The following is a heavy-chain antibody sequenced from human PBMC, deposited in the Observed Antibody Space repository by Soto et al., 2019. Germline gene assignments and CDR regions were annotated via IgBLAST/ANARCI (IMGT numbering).Heavy chain of an antibody. CDR3: ARHRLLTPPVY. Sequence: QLQLQESGPGLVKPSETLSLTRTVSGGSISNSSFYWGWIRQPPGKGLEWIGSIYYSGSTYYNPSLKSRVTISVDTSKNQFSLKLSSVTAADTAVYYCARHRLLTPPVYWGQGTLVTVSS. CDR1: GGSISNSSFY. J-gene: IGHJ4*02. V-gene: IGHV4-39*01. CDR2: IYYSGST. D-gene: IGHD1-26*01.